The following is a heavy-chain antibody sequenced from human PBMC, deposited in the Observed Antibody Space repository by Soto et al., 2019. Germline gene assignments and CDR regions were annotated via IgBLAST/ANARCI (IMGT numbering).Heavy chain of an antibody. D-gene: IGHD3-22*01. Sequence: VGSLRLSCASSVFTFSSYDMSWVRHSPGKWLEWVSVISDSGDTRHYKDSVKGRFTVSRDNSKNTLYMQMNTLRAEDTAVYFCAEGNYYDPLKYGMEVLGQGTTVNVSS. CDR3: AEGNYYDPLKYGMEV. V-gene: IGHV3-23*01. CDR1: VFTFSSYD. CDR2: ISDSGDTR. J-gene: IGHJ6*02.